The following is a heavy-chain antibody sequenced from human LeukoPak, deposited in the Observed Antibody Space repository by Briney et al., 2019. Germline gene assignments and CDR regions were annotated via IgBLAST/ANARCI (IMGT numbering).Heavy chain of an antibody. CDR2: TYYRSKWYN. J-gene: IGHJ6*03. Sequence: SQTLSLTCAISGDSVSSNSAAWNWIRQSPSRGLEWLGRTYYRSKWYNDYAVSVKSRITINPDTSKNQFSLQLNSVTPEDMAVYYCASGGHFYGSGSYYNEPMDVWGKGTTVTISS. CDR3: ASGGHFYGSGSYYNEPMDV. D-gene: IGHD3-10*01. V-gene: IGHV6-1*01. CDR1: GDSVSSNSAA.